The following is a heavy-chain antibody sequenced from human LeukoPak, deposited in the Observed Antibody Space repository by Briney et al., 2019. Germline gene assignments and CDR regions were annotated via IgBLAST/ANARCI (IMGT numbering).Heavy chain of an antibody. J-gene: IGHJ4*02. CDR1: GFTFSDYY. CDR3: ARGSLVHYYGSGSYRIRAGFDS. D-gene: IGHD3-10*01. V-gene: IGHV3-11*04. Sequence: GGSLRLSCAASGFTFSDYYMSWIRQAPGKGLECVSYISSSGNTTYHADSVKGRFTISRDNAKNSLYLQMNSLRVEDTAVYYCARGSLVHYYGSGSYRIRAGFDSWGQGTLVTVSS. CDR2: ISSSGNTT.